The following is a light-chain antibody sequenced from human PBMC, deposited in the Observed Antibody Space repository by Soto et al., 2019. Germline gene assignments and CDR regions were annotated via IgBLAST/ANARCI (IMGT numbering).Light chain of an antibody. CDR2: DAS. V-gene: IGKV3-11*01. J-gene: IGKJ1*01. CDR1: QSVSSY. Sequence: EIVLTQSPATLSLSPGERATLSCRASQSVSSYLAWYQQKPDQAPRLLIYDASNRATGIPARFSGSGSGTDFTLTISSLEPEDFAVYYCQQRSNWRSWTFGQGTKVEIK. CDR3: QQRSNWRSWT.